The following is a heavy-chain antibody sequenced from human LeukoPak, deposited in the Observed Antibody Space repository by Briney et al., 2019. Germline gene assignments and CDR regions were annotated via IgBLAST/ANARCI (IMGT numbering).Heavy chain of an antibody. CDR3: AKDGTKDYYGSGSYQGPSPFDY. D-gene: IGHD3-10*01. V-gene: IGHV3-23*01. CDR2: ISGSGGST. Sequence: GGSLRLSCAASGFTFSSYAMSWARRAPGKGREWVSAISGSGGSTYYADSEQGRFTISRDNSQNTLYLHMNSLRAEDTAVYYCAKDGTKDYYGSGSYQGPSPFDYWGQGTLVCVSS. CDR1: GFTFSSYA. J-gene: IGHJ4*02.